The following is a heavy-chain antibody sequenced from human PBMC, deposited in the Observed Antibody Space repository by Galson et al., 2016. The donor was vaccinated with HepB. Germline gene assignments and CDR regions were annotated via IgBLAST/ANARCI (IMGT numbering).Heavy chain of an antibody. CDR2: GRA. D-gene: IGHD6-6*01. Sequence: GRALYKPSLKSRVTISVDTSNNQFSLRLSTVTAADTAVYYCATYSISSGRFEYWGQGTPVTVSS. V-gene: IGHV4-39*01. J-gene: IGHJ4*02. CDR3: ATYSISSGRFEY.